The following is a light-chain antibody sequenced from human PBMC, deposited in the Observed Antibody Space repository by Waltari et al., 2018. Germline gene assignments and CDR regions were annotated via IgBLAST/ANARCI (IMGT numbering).Light chain of an antibody. CDR1: RDISRW. CDR3: QHSYTTPLT. J-gene: IGKJ4*01. V-gene: IGKV1-12*01. Sequence: DIQMTQSPSSVSASVGDRVTITCRGSRDISRWLAWYQQKPGKAPKFLIYDASTLQSGVPSRFSGSGSGREFTLTITSLQPEDFATYYCQHSYTTPLTFGGGTKVEI. CDR2: DAS.